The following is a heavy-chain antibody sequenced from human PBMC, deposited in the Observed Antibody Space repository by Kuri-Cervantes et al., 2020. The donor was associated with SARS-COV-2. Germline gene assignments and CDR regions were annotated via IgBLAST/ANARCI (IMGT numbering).Heavy chain of an antibody. CDR1: GFTFGDYA. Sequence: GESLKISCTASGFTFGDYAMSWFRQAPGKGLEWVGFIRSKAYGGTTEYAASVKGRFTISRDDSKSIAYLQMNSLRAEDTAVYYCARDPGGDLLLQYYYGMDVWGQGTTVTVSS. CDR3: ARDPGGDLLLQYYYGMDV. CDR2: IRSKAYGGTT. J-gene: IGHJ6*02. D-gene: IGHD2-15*01. V-gene: IGHV3-49*03.